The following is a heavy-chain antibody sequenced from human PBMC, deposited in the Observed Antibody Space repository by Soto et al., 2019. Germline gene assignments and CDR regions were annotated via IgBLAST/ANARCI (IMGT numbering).Heavy chain of an antibody. CDR2: IYSGGST. V-gene: IGHV3-53*02. Sequence: EVQLVETGGGLIQPGGSLRLSCAASGFTVSSNYMSWVRQAPGKGLEWVSVIYSGGSTYYADSVKGRFTISRDNSKNTMYLQMNSVRAEDTAVYYCAREGGYCSGGSCYYYYGMDVWGQGTTVTVSS. CDR1: GFTVSSNY. CDR3: AREGGYCSGGSCYYYYGMDV. J-gene: IGHJ6*02. D-gene: IGHD2-15*01.